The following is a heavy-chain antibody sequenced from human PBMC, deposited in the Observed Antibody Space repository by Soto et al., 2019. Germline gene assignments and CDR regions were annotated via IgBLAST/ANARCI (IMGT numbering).Heavy chain of an antibody. CDR2: INPKSDGK. CDR1: GHTFSGYY. D-gene: IGHD5-12*01. V-gene: IGHV1-2*02. Sequence: ASVKVSCKSSGHTFSGYYIHWVRQAPGQGLEWMGWINPKSDGKNYAQKFQGRVTMTRDTSISTVYMELSRLTSDDTAVYYCAKDVRDIAAFGTERFDPWGQGTLVTSPQ. CDR3: AKDVRDIAAFGTERFDP. J-gene: IGHJ5*02.